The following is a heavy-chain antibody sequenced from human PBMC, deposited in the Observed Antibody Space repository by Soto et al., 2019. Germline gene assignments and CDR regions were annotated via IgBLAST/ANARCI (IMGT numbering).Heavy chain of an antibody. V-gene: IGHV4-59*01. CDR3: ARAQITIFGVVTLDY. D-gene: IGHD3-3*01. Sequence: SETLSLTCTVSGGSISSYYWSWIRQPPGKGLEWIGYIYYSGSTNYNPSLKSRVTISVDTSKNQFSLKLSSVTAADTAVYYCARAQITIFGVVTLDYWGQGTLVTVSS. CDR1: GGSISSYY. CDR2: IYYSGST. J-gene: IGHJ4*02.